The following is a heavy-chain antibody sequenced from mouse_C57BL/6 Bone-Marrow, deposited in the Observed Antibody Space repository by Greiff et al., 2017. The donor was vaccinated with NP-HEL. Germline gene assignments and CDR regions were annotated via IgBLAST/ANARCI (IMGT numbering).Heavy chain of an antibody. D-gene: IGHD1-1*01. V-gene: IGHV1-72*01. Sequence: QVQLKQPGAELVKPGASVKLSFKASGYTFTSYWMHWVKQRPGRGLEWIGRIDPNSGGTKYNEKFKSKATLTVDKPSSTAYMQLSSLTSEDSAVYYCARGGVYYGSSLYYFDYWGQGTTLTVSS. CDR3: ARGGVYYGSSLYYFDY. CDR1: GYTFTSYW. J-gene: IGHJ2*01. CDR2: IDPNSGGT.